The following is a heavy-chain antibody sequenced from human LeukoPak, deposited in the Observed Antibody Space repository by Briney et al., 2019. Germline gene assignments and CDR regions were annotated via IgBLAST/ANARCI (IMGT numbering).Heavy chain of an antibody. Sequence: GGSLRLSCAASGFIFSSYSMNWVRQAPGKGLEWVSYISTSSSTTYYADSVKGRFTISRDNAKNSLYLQMNSLRAEDTAVYYCAREPRYCSSTSCSGENAFDIWGQGTMVTVSS. D-gene: IGHD2-2*01. CDR1: GFIFSSYS. CDR3: AREPRYCSSTSCSGENAFDI. J-gene: IGHJ3*02. V-gene: IGHV3-48*01. CDR2: ISTSSSTT.